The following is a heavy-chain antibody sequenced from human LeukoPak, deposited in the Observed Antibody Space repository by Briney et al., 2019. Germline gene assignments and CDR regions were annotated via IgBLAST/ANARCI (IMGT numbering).Heavy chain of an antibody. Sequence: PSETLSLTCAVYGGSFSGYYWTWIRQTPGRGHEWIGESSHTGDITGYNPSLKGRATISVDSSKKQFSLEVTSVTAADTGIYYCVRVPDVTARPCDTWGPGTVVTVSS. CDR2: SSHTGDIT. CDR3: VRVPDVTARPCDT. D-gene: IGHD1-1*01. V-gene: IGHV4-34*01. CDR1: GGSFSGYY. J-gene: IGHJ5*02.